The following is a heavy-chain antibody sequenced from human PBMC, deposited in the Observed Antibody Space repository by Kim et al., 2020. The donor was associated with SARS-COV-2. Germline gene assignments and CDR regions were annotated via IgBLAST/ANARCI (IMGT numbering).Heavy chain of an antibody. CDR3: AKEVVILWFGDFDY. J-gene: IGHJ4*02. D-gene: IGHD3-10*01. V-gene: IGHV3-23*01. CDR1: GFTFSSYA. CDR2: ISGSGGST. Sequence: GGSLRLSCAASGFTFSSYAMSWVRQAPGKGLEWVSAISGSGGSTYYADSVKGWFTISRDNSKNTLYQQMNSLRAEDTAVYYCAKEVVILWFGDFDYWGQGTLVTVSS.